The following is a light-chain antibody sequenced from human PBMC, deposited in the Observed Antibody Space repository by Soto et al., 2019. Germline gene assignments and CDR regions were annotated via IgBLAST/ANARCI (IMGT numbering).Light chain of an antibody. J-gene: IGKJ4*01. CDR3: QQSYSTPLT. CDR2: GAS. CDR1: QNIRSY. V-gene: IGKV1-39*01. Sequence: DIQMTQSPSFLSASVGDRVTIACRASQNIRSYLNWYQHKPGKAPKLLIFGASSLQSGVPSRFSGRESGTDFTLTISSLQPEDFATYFCQQSYSTPLTFGGGTKVEIE.